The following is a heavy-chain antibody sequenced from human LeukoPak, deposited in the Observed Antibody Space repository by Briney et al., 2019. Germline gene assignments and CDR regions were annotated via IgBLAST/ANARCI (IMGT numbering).Heavy chain of an antibody. CDR2: ISGNGGTT. CDR3: TTDYYGSGSYPDAFDI. J-gene: IGHJ3*02. V-gene: IGHV3-23*01. Sequence: GGSLRLSCAASGFTFSSYAMSWVRQAPGKGLDWVSIISGNGGTTYYADSVTGRFTISRDNSKNTLYLQMNSLKTEDTAVYYCTTDYYGSGSYPDAFDIWGRGTMVTVSS. CDR1: GFTFSSYA. D-gene: IGHD3-10*01.